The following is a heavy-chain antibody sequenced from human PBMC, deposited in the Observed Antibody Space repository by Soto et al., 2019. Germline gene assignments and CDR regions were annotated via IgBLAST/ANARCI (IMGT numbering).Heavy chain of an antibody. CDR1: GFTFSSYG. D-gene: IGHD4-17*01. CDR3: AKDIGVGYGEHYYGMDV. CDR2: ISYDGSNK. Sequence: GGSLRLSCAASGFTFSSYGMHWVHQAPGKGLEWVAVISYDGSNKYYADSVKGRFTISRDNSKNTLYLQMNSLRAEDTAVYYCAKDIGVGYGEHYYGMDVWGQGTTVTVSS. V-gene: IGHV3-30*18. J-gene: IGHJ6*02.